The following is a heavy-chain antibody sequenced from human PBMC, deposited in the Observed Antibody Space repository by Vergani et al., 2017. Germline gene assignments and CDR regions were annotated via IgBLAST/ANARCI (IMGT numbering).Heavy chain of an antibody. Sequence: QVQLVQSGAEVKKPGASVKVSCKASGYTFTSYGISWVRQAPGQGLEWMGWISAYNGNTNYAQKLQGRVTMTTDTSTSTAYMELRSLRSDDTAMYYCARVTYYDSKYYNYSYHMDVWGKGTTVTVSS. CDR1: GYTFTSYG. CDR2: ISAYNGNT. J-gene: IGHJ6*03. V-gene: IGHV1-18*01. D-gene: IGHD3-3*01. CDR3: ARVTYYDSKYYNYSYHMDV.